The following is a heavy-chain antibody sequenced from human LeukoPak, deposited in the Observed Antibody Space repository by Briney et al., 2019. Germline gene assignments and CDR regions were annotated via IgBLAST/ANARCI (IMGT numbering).Heavy chain of an antibody. CDR3: ARGFESSGWYCDY. V-gene: IGHV3-30-3*01. CDR2: TSYDGSNK. CDR1: GFTFSSYA. D-gene: IGHD6-19*01. J-gene: IGHJ4*02. Sequence: GRSLRLSCAASGFTFSSYAMHWVRQAPGKGLEWVAVTSYDGSNKYYADSVKGRFTISRDNSKNTLYLQMNSLRAEDTAVYYCARGFESSGWYCDYWGQGTLVTVSS.